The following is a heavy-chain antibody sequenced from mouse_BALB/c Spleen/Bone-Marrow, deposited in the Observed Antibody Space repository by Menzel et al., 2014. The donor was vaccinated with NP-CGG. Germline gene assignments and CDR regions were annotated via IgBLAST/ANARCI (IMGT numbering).Heavy chain of an antibody. Sequence: EVQLQESGGGLVQPGGSLRLSCATSVFTFSDYYMSWVRQPPGKALEWLGFIRNKAKGYTTEYIPSVKGRFTISRDNSQSMLYLQMNTLRAEDSATYYCARDRNNDIHWYLDVWGAGTTVTDSS. V-gene: IGHV7-3*02. D-gene: IGHD2-12*01. CDR3: ARDRNNDIHWYLDV. J-gene: IGHJ1*01. CDR1: VFTFSDYY. CDR2: IRNKAKGYTT.